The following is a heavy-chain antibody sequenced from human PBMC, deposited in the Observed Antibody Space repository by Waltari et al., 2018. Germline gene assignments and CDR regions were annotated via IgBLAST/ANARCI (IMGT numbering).Heavy chain of an antibody. D-gene: IGHD3-10*01. CDR3: AREWGRWFGELLGFDY. CDR2: IIPIFGTA. V-gene: IGHV1-69*01. CDR1: GGTFSSYA. Sequence: QVQLVQSGAEVKKPGSSVQVSCKASGGTFSSYAISWVRQAPGQGLEWMGGIIPIFGTANYAQKFQGRVTITADESTSSAYMELSSLRSEDTAVYYCAREWGRWFGELLGFDYWGQGTLVTVSS. J-gene: IGHJ4*02.